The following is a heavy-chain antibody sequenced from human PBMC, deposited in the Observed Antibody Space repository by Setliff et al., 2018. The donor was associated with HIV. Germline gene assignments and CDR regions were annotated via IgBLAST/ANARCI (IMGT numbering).Heavy chain of an antibody. CDR1: GYTFTAYY. V-gene: IGHV1-2*02. Sequence: WASVKVSCKASGYTFTAYYMHWVRQAPGQGLEWMGWIYPNSGGTKYAQKFQGRVTMTRDTSISTAYMELNSLRSDDTAMYSCARDRLYCSRVICYPNGFDSWGQGTLVTVSS. CDR2: IYPNSGGT. CDR3: ARDRLYCSRVICYPNGFDS. D-gene: IGHD2-15*01. J-gene: IGHJ5*01.